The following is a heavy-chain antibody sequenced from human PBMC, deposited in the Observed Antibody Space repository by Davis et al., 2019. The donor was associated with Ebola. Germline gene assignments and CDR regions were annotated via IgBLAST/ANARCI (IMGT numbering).Heavy chain of an antibody. V-gene: IGHV4-59*04. CDR1: GFTFSSYSMN. CDR3: ARRQYSSSPFDP. Sequence: ESLKISCAASGFTFSSYSMNWVRQPPGKGLEWIGDIYYSGSTYCNPSVKSRVTISVDTSKNQFSLKLNSVTAADTAVYYCARRQYSSSPFDPWGQGILVTVSS. J-gene: IGHJ5*02. CDR2: IYYSGST. D-gene: IGHD6-13*01.